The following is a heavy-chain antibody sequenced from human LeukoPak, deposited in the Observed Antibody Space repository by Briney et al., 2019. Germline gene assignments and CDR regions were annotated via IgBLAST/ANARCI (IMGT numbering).Heavy chain of an antibody. V-gene: IGHV4-39*07. D-gene: IGHD1-26*01. CDR3: ATTTIRLGY. J-gene: IGHJ4*02. CDR1: GGSISSSSHY. CDR2: MYYRGST. Sequence: SQTLSLTCTVSGGSISSSSHYWGWIRQPPGTGLEWIGSMYYRGSTYHNPSLKSRVTISVDTFKNQFSLKLSSVTAADTAVYYCATTTIRLGYWGQGTLVTVSS.